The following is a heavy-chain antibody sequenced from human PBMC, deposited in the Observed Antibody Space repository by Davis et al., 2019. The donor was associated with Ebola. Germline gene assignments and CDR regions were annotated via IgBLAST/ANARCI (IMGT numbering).Heavy chain of an antibody. CDR3: ARDREQWLVRPFDFNY. D-gene: IGHD6-19*01. V-gene: IGHV3-23*01. CDR1: GFTFSDYS. Sequence: GESLKISCAASGFTFSDYSMTWVRQAPGRGLEWVSALSGSGTSTYYADSVKGRFTISRDNSKNTLYLHMSSLRAEDTAVYYCARDREQWLVRPFDFNYWGRGTLVTVSS. J-gene: IGHJ4*02. CDR2: LSGSGTST.